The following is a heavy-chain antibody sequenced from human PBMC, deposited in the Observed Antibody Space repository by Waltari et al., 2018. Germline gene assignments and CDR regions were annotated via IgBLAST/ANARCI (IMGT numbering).Heavy chain of an antibody. CDR3: ARQWFRDV. CDR2: INSDGLST. D-gene: IGHD3-10*01. CDR1: GVTFSSYW. Sequence: EVQLVESGGEGGKRGGSLRLSCAASGVTFSSYWMHWVRQAPGKGLVWVSRINSDGLSTPYADSVKGRFTISRDNAKNTLFLPLSRRLSEDTAVYYCARQWFRDVWGQGTTVTFSS. J-gene: IGHJ6*02. V-gene: IGHV3-74*01.